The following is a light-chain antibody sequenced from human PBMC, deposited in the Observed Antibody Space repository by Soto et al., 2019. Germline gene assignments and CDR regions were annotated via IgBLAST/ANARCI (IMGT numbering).Light chain of an antibody. V-gene: IGKV3-20*01. J-gene: IGKJ1*01. Sequence: EIALTQTPGTLSRSAGERATLSCSASQSISNDYLAWYQQKPGQAPRLLIYGSSNRATGIPDRFGGSGSGTAFTLTISRLEPDAFTFYYCQQYGSSRTFAQGTKVDIK. CDR2: GSS. CDR1: QSISNDY. CDR3: QQYGSSRT.